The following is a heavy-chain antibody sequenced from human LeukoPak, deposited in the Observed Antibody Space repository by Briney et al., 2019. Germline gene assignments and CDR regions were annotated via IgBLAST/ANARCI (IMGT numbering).Heavy chain of an antibody. CDR3: AREGRHCGGDCYSFDS. V-gene: IGHV1-2*02. J-gene: IGHJ4*02. CDR2: INLKSGDT. CDR1: AYTFTDSY. D-gene: IGHD2-21*02. Sequence: GASVKVPCKASAYTFTDSYMHWVRQAPGQGLEYLAWINLKSGDTKYAQKFQGRVSMTRDTSIYTAYMDLRSLTSDDTAVYYCAREGRHCGGDCYSFDSWGQGTLVTVSS.